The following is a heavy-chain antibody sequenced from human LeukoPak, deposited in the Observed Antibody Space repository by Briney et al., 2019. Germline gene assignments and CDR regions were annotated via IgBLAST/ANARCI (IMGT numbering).Heavy chain of an antibody. J-gene: IGHJ4*02. D-gene: IGHD5-12*01. CDR1: GFTFSSYW. Sequence: PGGSLRLSCAASGFTFSSYWMSWVRQAPGKGLEWVANIKQDGSEKYYVDSVKGRFTISRDNAKSSLYLQMNSLRAEDTAVYYCARDVRGWLRPYYFDYWGQGTLVTVSS. V-gene: IGHV3-7*01. CDR2: IKQDGSEK. CDR3: ARDVRGWLRPYYFDY.